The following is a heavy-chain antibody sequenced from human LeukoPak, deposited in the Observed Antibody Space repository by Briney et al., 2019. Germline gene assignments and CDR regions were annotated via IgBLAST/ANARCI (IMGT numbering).Heavy chain of an antibody. V-gene: IGHV1-2*02. CDR3: ARGAPQLFWSGLSGTEFQH. Sequence: GASVKVSCKASGYTFTGYYMHWVRQAPGQGLEWMGWINPNSGGTNYAQKFQGRVTMTRDTSISTAYMELSRLRSDDTAVYYCARGAPQLFWSGLSGTEFQHWGQGTLVTVSS. J-gene: IGHJ1*01. D-gene: IGHD3-3*02. CDR2: INPNSGGT. CDR1: GYTFTGYY.